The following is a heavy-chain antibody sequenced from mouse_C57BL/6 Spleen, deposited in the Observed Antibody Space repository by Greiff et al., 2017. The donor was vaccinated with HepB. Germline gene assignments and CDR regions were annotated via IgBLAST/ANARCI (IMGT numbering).Heavy chain of an antibody. CDR1: GYSITSGYY. V-gene: IGHV3-6*01. CDR3: AREDYGWRDY. J-gene: IGHJ4*01. D-gene: IGHD1-1*01. Sequence: EVKLMESGPGLVKPSQSLSLTCSVTGYSITSGYYWNWIRQFPGNKLEWMGYISYDGSNNYNPSLKNRISITRDTSKNQFFLKLNSVTTEDTATYYCAREDYGWRDYWGQGTSVTVSS. CDR2: ISYDGSN.